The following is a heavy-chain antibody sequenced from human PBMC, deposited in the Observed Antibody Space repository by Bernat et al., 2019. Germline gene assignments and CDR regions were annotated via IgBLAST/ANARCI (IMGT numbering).Heavy chain of an antibody. CDR1: GFTFDDYT. Sequence: EVQLVESGGVVVQPGGSLRLSCAASGFTFDDYTMHWVRQAPGKGLEWVSLISWDGGSTYYADSVKGRFTISRDNSKNSLYLQMNSLRTEDTALYYCAKDIGEFRGYNSESGFDYWGQGTLVTVSS. V-gene: IGHV3-43*01. CDR3: AKDIGEFRGYNSESGFDY. CDR2: ISWDGGST. D-gene: IGHD5-24*01. J-gene: IGHJ4*02.